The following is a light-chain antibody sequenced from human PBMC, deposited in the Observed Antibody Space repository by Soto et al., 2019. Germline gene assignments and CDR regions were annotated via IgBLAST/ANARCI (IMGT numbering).Light chain of an antibody. V-gene: IGKV1-33*01. J-gene: IGKJ5*01. CDR1: RDVGSD. CDR3: QQYENRPT. CDR2: DAS. Sequence: TQMTQSPLSLSASVGEKIIITCQASRDVGSDVSWYQQKPGQAPKLLIYDASNLEAGVPSRFRGSGSGTDFTFTISRLQPEDIATYYCQQYENRPTFGQGTRLEIK.